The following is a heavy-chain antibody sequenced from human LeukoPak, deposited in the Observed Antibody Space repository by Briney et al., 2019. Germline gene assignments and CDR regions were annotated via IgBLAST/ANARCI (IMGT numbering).Heavy chain of an antibody. Sequence: ASVKVSCKASGYTFTTYGISRVRQAPGQGLEWMGWIGPYNGNTNSAQKVQGRVTMTTDTSTSTAYMELRSLRSDDTAVYCCARGHIGVPFDYWGQGTLVTVSS. CDR1: GYTFTTYG. D-gene: IGHD3-10*01. J-gene: IGHJ4*02. V-gene: IGHV1-18*01. CDR2: IGPYNGNT. CDR3: ARGHIGVPFDY.